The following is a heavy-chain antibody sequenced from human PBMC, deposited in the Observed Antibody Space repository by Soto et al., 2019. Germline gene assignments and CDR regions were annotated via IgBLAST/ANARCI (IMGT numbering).Heavy chain of an antibody. J-gene: IGHJ4*02. CDR2: VSSTGSYI. CDR3: VRDMYNGYATFDY. V-gene: IGHV3-21*01. CDR1: GFTFSSRS. D-gene: IGHD5-12*01. Sequence: GGSMRLSCAASGFTFSSRSMNWVRQVPGKGLEWVSSVSSTGSYIYYADSVKGRFTISRDNAKNSLYLQMDSLRAEDTAIYYCVRDMYNGYATFDYWGQGTLVTVSS.